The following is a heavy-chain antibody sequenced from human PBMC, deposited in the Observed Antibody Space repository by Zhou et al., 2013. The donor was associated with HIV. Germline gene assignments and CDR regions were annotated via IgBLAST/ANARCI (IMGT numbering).Heavy chain of an antibody. J-gene: IGHJ6*01. CDR1: GGIFNNYG. CDR2: IIPIFGTS. CDR3: AREKLPDVMSEHFYYGVDV. V-gene: IGHV1-69*05. D-gene: IGHD3-16*01. Sequence: QVQLAQSGAEVKSPGSSVKVSCKSSGGIFNNYGISWVRQAPGQGLEWMGGIIPIFGTSDYAQKFQGRVTLSTDESTSTAYMELRSLKSEDTAIYYCAREKLPDVMSEHFYYGVDVWGQGTTVIVSA.